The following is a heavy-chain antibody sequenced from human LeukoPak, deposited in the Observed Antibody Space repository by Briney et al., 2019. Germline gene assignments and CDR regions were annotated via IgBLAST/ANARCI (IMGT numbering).Heavy chain of an antibody. Sequence: LRETLSLTCTVSGGSISSYYWSWIRQPAGKGLEWIGRIYTSGSTNYNPSLKSRVTMSVDTSKNQFSLKLSSVTAADTAVYYCARTTMVRGVITFGYWGQGTLVTVSS. D-gene: IGHD3-10*01. V-gene: IGHV4-4*07. CDR2: IYTSGST. CDR3: ARTTMVRGVITFGY. J-gene: IGHJ4*02. CDR1: GGSISSYY.